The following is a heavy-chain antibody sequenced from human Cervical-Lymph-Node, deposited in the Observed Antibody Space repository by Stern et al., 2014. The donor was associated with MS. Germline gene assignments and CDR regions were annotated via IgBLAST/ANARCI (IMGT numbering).Heavy chain of an antibody. CDR2: ISERGSST. CDR3: AKDFWSGYFREPNWFDP. J-gene: IGHJ5*02. Sequence: EVQLEESGGGLVQPGGSLRISCAASGFTFPKYAMSWVRQSPGKGLEWVSSISERGSSTYYADAVKGRFTVSRDNSNNTLYLQMSSLRAEDTAVYFCAKDFWSGYFREPNWFDPWGQGTLVIVSS. V-gene: IGHV3-23*04. D-gene: IGHD3-3*01. CDR1: GFTFPKYA.